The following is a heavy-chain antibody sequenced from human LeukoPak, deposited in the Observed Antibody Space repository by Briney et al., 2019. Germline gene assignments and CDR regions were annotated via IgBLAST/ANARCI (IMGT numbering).Heavy chain of an antibody. V-gene: IGHV4-59*01. CDR1: GGSISSYY. D-gene: IGHD2-8*02. CDR2: IYYSGST. CDR3: ARAVLGIFDY. Sequence: SETLSLTCTVSGGSISSYYLSWIRQPPGEGLEWIGYIYYSGSTNYNPSLKSRVTISVDTSKNQFSLKLSSVTAADTAVYYCARAVLGIFDYWGQGTLVTVSS. J-gene: IGHJ4*02.